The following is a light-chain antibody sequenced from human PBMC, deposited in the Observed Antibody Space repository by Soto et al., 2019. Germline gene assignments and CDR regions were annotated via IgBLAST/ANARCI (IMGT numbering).Light chain of an antibody. V-gene: IGLV2-14*01. CDR1: SSDVGGSNH. CDR2: DVT. CDR3: VSFTSSTTYG. J-gene: IGLJ1*01. Sequence: QSVLTQPASVSDSPGQSITISCTGTSSDVGGSNHVSWYQQHPGKAPKLMIYDVTNRPSGVSHRFSGSKSGSTASLIISGLQAEDEADYYCVSFTSSTTYGFGTGTKVTVL.